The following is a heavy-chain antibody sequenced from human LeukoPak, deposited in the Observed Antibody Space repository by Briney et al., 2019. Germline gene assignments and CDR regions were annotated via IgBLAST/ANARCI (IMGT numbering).Heavy chain of an antibody. CDR1: GFTFSSYS. D-gene: IGHD3-10*01. J-gene: IGHJ4*02. CDR3: ARGDGSGSYLDY. V-gene: IGHV3-21*01. CDR2: ISSSSYI. Sequence: GGSLRLSCAASGFTFSSYSMNWVRQAPGKGLEWVSSISSSSYIYYADSVKGRFTISRDNAKNSLYLQMNSLRAEDTAVYYCARGDGSGSYLDYWGQGTLVTVSS.